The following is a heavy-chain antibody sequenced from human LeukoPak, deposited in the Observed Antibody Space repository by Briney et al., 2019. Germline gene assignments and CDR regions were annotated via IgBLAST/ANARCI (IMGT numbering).Heavy chain of an antibody. CDR1: GGSISSYY. CDR2: IYYSGST. D-gene: IGHD3-10*01. V-gene: IGHV4-59*01. Sequence: SETLSLTCTVSGGSISSYYWSWIRQPPGKGLEWIGFIYYSGSTNYNPSLKSRVTISEHTSKNQFSLKLSSVTAADTAVYYCARDRSGKHDAFDIWGQGTMVTVSS. CDR3: ARDRSGKHDAFDI. J-gene: IGHJ3*02.